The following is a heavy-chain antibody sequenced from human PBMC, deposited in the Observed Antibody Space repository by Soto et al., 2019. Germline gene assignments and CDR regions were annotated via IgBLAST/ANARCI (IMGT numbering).Heavy chain of an antibody. CDR2: FFGVGST. V-gene: IGHV3-66*01. D-gene: IGHD3-16*02. J-gene: IGHJ4*02. CDR3: ARGASGHSYRSPTFDY. CDR1: GFTLSSNY. Sequence: EVQLVESGGGLVRPGGSLRLSCAVSGFTLSSNYMTWVRQVPGQGLDWVSIFFGVGSTYYSDSVRGRFTISRDTSKNTLYLQMNNLRAEDTAVYYCARGASGHSYRSPTFDYWGQGTLVTVSS.